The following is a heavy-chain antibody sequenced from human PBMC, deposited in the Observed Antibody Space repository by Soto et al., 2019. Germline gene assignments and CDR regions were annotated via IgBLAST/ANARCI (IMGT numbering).Heavy chain of an antibody. CDR3: AHLMITYGGVVADDAFDF. CDR2: IYWDGDK. J-gene: IGHJ3*01. Sequence: QITLTESGPTLVKPTQTLTLTCTFSGFSLSSSRVGVAWIRQPPGKALEWLAVIYWDGDKRYSPSLRSRLTNTKDTSKNQVVLTMTNVDPVDTATYFCAHLMITYGGVVADDAFDFWGQGTMVTISS. V-gene: IGHV2-5*02. CDR1: GFSLSSSRVG. D-gene: IGHD3-16*02.